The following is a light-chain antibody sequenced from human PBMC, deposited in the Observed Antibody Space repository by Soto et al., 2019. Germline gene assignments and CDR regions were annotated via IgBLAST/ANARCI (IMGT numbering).Light chain of an antibody. J-gene: IGLJ1*01. CDR2: EGS. V-gene: IGLV2-23*01. CDR3: CSYAGSSTLYV. CDR1: SSDVGSYNL. Sequence: QSALTQPASVSGSPGQSITSSCNGTSSDVGSYNLVSWYQQHPGKAPKLMIYEGSKRPSGDSNRFSGSKSGNTASLTISGLQAEDEADYYCCSYAGSSTLYVFGTGTKVTVL.